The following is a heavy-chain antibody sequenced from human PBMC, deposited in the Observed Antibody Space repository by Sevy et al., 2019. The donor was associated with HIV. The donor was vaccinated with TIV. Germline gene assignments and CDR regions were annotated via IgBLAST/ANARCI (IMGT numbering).Heavy chain of an antibody. CDR3: ATRGMPTVRDDEYFQH. V-gene: IGHV3-7*01. Sequence: GGSLRLSCAASGFTLRSYWMSWVRQAPGKGLGWVANIKQKGSEKYYVDSGKGGFTISRDNATNTLYLQMNGRRAEDTAVYYCATRGMPTVRDDEYFQHWGQGTLVTVSS. CDR2: IKQKGSEK. J-gene: IGHJ1*01. D-gene: IGHD4-17*01. CDR1: GFTLRSYW.